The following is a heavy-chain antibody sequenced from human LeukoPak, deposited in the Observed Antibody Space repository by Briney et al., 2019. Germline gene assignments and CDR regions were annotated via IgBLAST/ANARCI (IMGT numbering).Heavy chain of an antibody. Sequence: PGGSLRLSCAASGFTFSSYAMSWVRQAPGKGLEWVSAISGSGGSTYYADSAKGRFTISRDNSKNTLYLQMNSLRAEDTAVYYCAKDKRGYRSIAVAEGYFDLWGRGTLVTVSS. CDR2: ISGSGGST. J-gene: IGHJ2*01. CDR1: GFTFSSYA. V-gene: IGHV3-23*01. CDR3: AKDKRGYRSIAVAEGYFDL. D-gene: IGHD6-19*01.